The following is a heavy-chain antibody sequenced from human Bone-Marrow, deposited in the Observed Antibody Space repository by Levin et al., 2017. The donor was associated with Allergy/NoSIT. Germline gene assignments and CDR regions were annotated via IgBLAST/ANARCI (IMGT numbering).Heavy chain of an antibody. D-gene: IGHD4-11*01. J-gene: IGHJ4*02. V-gene: IGHV1-2*02. CDR1: GYTFTAYY. Sequence: ASVKVSCKASGYTFTAYYVHWVRRAPGTGLEWMGWINPNNGATNYAQRFQGRVTMTRDTSTTTAFMELSGLTSDDTAFYYCARDPHYTSTTGEYWGQGTLVTVSS. CDR3: ARDPHYTSTTGEY. CDR2: INPNNGAT.